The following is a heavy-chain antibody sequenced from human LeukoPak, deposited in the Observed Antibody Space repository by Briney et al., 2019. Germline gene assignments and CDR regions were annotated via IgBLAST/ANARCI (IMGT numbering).Heavy chain of an antibody. CDR3: AREIVLDY. J-gene: IGHJ4*02. D-gene: IGHD2/OR15-2a*01. V-gene: IGHV3-21*01. CDR1: GFTFSSYT. Sequence: GGSLRLSCAASGFTFSSYTMNWVRQAPGKGLEWVSSISSSTTYINYADSVKGRFTIPRDNAKNSLYLQINSLRAEDTAVYYCAREIVLDYWGQGTLVTVSS. CDR2: ISSSTTYI.